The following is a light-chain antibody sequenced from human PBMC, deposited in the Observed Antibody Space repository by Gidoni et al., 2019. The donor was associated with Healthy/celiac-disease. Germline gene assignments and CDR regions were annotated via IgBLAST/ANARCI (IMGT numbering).Light chain of an antibody. CDR3: QQRSNWPPTWT. CDR2: DAS. J-gene: IGKJ1*01. V-gene: IGKV3-11*01. Sequence: EIVLTQSPATLSLSPGERATLSCRASQSVSSYLAWYQQTPGQAPRLLIYDASNRATGIPARFSGSGSGPDFTLTISSLEPEDFAVYYCQQRSNWPPTWTFGQGTKVEIK. CDR1: QSVSSY.